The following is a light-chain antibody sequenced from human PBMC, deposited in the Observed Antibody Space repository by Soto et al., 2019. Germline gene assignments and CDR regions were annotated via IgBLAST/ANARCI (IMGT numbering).Light chain of an antibody. Sequence: QSVLTQPPSASGTPGQRVTISCSGRSSNIGANPVNWYQQLPGMAPTVLIYSNDQRPSGVPDRFSGSKSGTSASLAISGLQSEDEADYYCCSYVGSDTYVIFGGGTKVTVL. CDR2: SND. J-gene: IGLJ2*01. CDR3: CSYVGSDTYVI. V-gene: IGLV1-44*01. CDR1: SSNIGANP.